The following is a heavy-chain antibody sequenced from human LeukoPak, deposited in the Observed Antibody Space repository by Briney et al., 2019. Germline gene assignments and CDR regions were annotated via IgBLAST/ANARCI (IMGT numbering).Heavy chain of an antibody. Sequence: GGSLRLSCAASGFTFSNSGMHWVRQAPGKGLEWVAIIWYDGSNKYYTDSVKGRFTISRDNPKNTLYLQMNSLRAEDTAVYYCTRDPEALDYWGQGTLVTVSS. CDR1: GFTFSNSG. V-gene: IGHV3-33*01. J-gene: IGHJ4*02. CDR3: TRDPEALDY. CDR2: IWYDGSNK.